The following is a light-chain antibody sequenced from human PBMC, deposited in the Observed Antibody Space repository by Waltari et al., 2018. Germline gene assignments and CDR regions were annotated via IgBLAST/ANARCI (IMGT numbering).Light chain of an antibody. V-gene: IGKV4-1*01. CDR1: QSLLFRSTNKNY. Sequence: DIVMTQSPDSLAVSLGERATINCKSSQSLLFRSTNKNYLAWYQQKPGQPPKLLFYWASTRESGVPDRFSGSGSVTDFTLTISSLQAEDVAVYYCQQYKNWPPSPWTFGQGTKVEIK. CDR2: WAS. CDR3: QQYKNWPPSPWT. J-gene: IGKJ1*01.